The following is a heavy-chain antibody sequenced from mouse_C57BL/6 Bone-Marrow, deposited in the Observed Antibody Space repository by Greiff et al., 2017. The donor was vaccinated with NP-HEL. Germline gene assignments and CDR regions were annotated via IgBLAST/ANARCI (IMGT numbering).Heavy chain of an antibody. J-gene: IGHJ3*01. V-gene: IGHV5-17*01. CDR1: GFTFSDYG. Sequence: EVKLMESGGGLVKPGGSLKLSCAASGFTFSDYGMHWVRQAPEKGLEWVAYISSGSSTIYYADTVKGRFTISRDNAKNTLFLQMTSLRSEDTAMYYCARINPFAYWGQGTLVTVSA. CDR2: ISSGSSTI. CDR3: ARINPFAY.